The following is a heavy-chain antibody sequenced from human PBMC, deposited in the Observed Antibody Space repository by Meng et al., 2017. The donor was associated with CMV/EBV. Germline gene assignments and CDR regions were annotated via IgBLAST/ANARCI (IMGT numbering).Heavy chain of an antibody. J-gene: IGHJ4*02. CDR1: GFTFSNAW. V-gene: IGHV3-15*01. D-gene: IGHD1-26*01. CDR3: TTRNQWELLEY. Sequence: GESLKISCAASGFTFSNAWMSWVRQAPGKGLEWVGRIKSKTDGGTTDYAAPVKGRFTISRDDSKNTLYLQMNSLKTEDTAVYYCTTRNQWELLEYWGQGTLVTVS. CDR2: IKSKTDGGTT.